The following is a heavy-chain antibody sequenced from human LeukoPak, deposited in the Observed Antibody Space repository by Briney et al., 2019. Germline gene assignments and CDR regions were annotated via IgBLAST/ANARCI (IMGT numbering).Heavy chain of an antibody. V-gene: IGHV4-59*01. CDR1: GGSICSYY. J-gene: IGHJ2*01. Sequence: SETLSLTCTVSGGSICSYYWSWIRQPPGKGLEWIGYIYYSGSTNYNPSLKSRVTISVDTSKNQFSLKLSSVTAADTAVYYCARDRRYSSGLPYFDLWGRGTLVTVSS. CDR2: IYYSGST. D-gene: IGHD5-18*01. CDR3: ARDRRYSSGLPYFDL.